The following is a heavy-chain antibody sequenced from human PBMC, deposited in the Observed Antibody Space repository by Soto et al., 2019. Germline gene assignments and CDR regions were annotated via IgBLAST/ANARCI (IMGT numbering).Heavy chain of an antibody. Sequence: PAGSMRLSCAASGFTFNRFSIDWVSQAPGKGLEWVSSISSTTNYIYYGDSMKGRFTISRDNAKNSLYLEMNSLRAEDTAVYYCARESEDLTSNFDYWGQGTLVTVSS. CDR2: ISSTTNYI. CDR1: GFTFNRFS. J-gene: IGHJ4*02. V-gene: IGHV3-21*06. CDR3: ARESEDLTSNFDY.